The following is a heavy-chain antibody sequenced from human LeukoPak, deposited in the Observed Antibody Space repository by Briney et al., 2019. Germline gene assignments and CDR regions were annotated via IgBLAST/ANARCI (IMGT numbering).Heavy chain of an antibody. D-gene: IGHD2-2*01. Sequence: SETLSLTCTVSGCTISSYYWSWIRQPPGKGLEWIGYIHYSGSTKYNPSHKSRVNISVDTSKNLFSLRLSSVTAADTDVYYCASAKGEGSYCSSTSCFGDAFDIWGQGTMVTVSS. CDR2: IHYSGST. J-gene: IGHJ3*02. CDR3: ASAKGEGSYCSSTSCFGDAFDI. CDR1: GCTISSYY. V-gene: IGHV4-59*08.